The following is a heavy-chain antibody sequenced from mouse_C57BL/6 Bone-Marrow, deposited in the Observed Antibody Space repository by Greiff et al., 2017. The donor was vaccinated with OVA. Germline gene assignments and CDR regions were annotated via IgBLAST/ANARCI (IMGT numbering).Heavy chain of an antibody. CDR2: ISDGGSYT. J-gene: IGHJ1*03. D-gene: IGHD1-1*01. CDR3: AREGYYYGSSFHYWYFDV. V-gene: IGHV5-4*01. CDR1: GFTFSSYA. Sequence: EVKLVESGGGLVKPGGSLKLSCAASGFTFSSYAMSWVRQTPEKRLEWVATISDGGSYTYYPDNVKGRFTISRDNAKNNLYLQMSHLKSEDTAMYYCAREGYYYGSSFHYWYFDVWGTGTTVTVSS.